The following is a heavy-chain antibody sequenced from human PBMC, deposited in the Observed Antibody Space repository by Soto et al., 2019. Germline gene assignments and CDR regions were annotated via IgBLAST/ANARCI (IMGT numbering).Heavy chain of an antibody. J-gene: IGHJ6*02. CDR1: GLKFSTYG. CDR3: ARSPRPLYYYGMDV. V-gene: IGHV3-33*01. CDR2: IWNDGSNR. D-gene: IGHD4-17*01. Sequence: GGSLILSCAASGLKFSTYGMHWVRQATGKGLEWVAAIWNDGSNRYYADSVKGRFTISRDNSKKTLYLQMNSLRAEDTATYYCARSPRPLYYYGMDVWGQGTTVTVSS.